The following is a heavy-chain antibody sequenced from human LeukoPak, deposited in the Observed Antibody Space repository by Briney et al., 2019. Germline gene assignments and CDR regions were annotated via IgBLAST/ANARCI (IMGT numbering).Heavy chain of an antibody. D-gene: IGHD1-26*01. Sequence: GGSLRLSCAASGFNFNYYGMHWVRQAPGKGLEWVAVISYDGSNKYYADSVKGRFTISRDNSKNTLYLQMNSLRAEDTAVYYCAKDRVGATLYFDYWGQGTLVTVSS. J-gene: IGHJ4*02. CDR2: ISYDGSNK. CDR3: AKDRVGATLYFDY. CDR1: GFNFNYYG. V-gene: IGHV3-30*12.